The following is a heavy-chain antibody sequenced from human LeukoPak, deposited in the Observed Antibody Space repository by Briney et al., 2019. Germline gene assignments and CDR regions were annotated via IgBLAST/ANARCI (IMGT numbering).Heavy chain of an antibody. V-gene: IGHV1-18*04. CDR1: GYTFTGYG. Sequence: ASVKVSCKSSGYTFTGYGIIWVRQAPGHGLEWMGWISPYNGNTNYAQKFQGRVTMTTDTSTTTTYMELRSLRSDDTAVYYCARDLDSGGTTFRALNYWGQGTLVTVSS. J-gene: IGHJ4*02. CDR3: ARDLDSGGTTFRALNY. CDR2: ISPYNGNT. D-gene: IGHD1-14*01.